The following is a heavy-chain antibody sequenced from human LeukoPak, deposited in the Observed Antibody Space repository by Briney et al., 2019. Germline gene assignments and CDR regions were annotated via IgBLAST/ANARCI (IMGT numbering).Heavy chain of an antibody. V-gene: IGHV3-21*01. J-gene: IGHJ4*02. Sequence: GGSLRLSCAASGFTFANYAMNWVRQAPGKGLEWVSSISSSSSYIYYADSVKGRFTISRDNAKNSLYLQMNSLRAEDTAVYYCARQYSSSSRGNFDYWGQGTLVTVSS. CDR3: ARQYSSSSRGNFDY. CDR2: ISSSSSYI. D-gene: IGHD6-6*01. CDR1: GFTFANYA.